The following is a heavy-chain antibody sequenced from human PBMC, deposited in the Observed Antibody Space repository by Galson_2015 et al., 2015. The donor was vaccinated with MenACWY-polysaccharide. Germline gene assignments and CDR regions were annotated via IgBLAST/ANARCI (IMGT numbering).Heavy chain of an antibody. D-gene: IGHD2-15*01. V-gene: IGHV3-74*01. CDR2: INADGSAT. CDR1: GFSFSTYW. Sequence: SLRLSCAASGFSFSTYWMHWVRHTPGKGLVWVSRINADGSATDYADSVRGRFTISRDNAKNTLYLEMNSLRAEDTAVYYCTKAGAKYCRGSSCDCNWFDPWGQGTLVTVSS. J-gene: IGHJ5*02. CDR3: TKAGAKYCRGSSCDCNWFDP.